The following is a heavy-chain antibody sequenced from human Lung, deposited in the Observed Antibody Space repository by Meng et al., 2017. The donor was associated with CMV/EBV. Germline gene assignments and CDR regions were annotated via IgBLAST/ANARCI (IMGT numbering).Heavy chain of an antibody. CDR3: ARDPYATGWAG. J-gene: IGHJ4*02. CDR2: VYHSGGT. V-gene: IGHV4-4*03. D-gene: IGHD6-19*01. Sequence: QRQLQESGPGLVKPPGTLSLTCAVSGGSISISTWWSWVRQPPGKGLEWIGEVYHSGGTNYNPSLRGRVTISLDKSKNQFSLTLRSVTAADTAVYYCARDPYATGWAGWGQGTLVTVSS. CDR1: GGSISISTW.